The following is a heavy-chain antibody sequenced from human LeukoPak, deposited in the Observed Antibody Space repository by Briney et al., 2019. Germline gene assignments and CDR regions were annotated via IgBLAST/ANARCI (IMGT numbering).Heavy chain of an antibody. Sequence: GGSLRLSCAASGFTFSSYAMSWVRQASGKGLEWVSAISGSGGSTYYADSVKGRFTISRDNSKNTLYLQVNSLRAEDTDVYYCPKLNIGSYSRSLGVFDYWGQGTLVTVSS. V-gene: IGHV3-23*01. CDR2: ISGSGGST. CDR1: GFTFSSYA. CDR3: PKLNIGSYSRSLGVFDY. D-gene: IGHD1-26*01. J-gene: IGHJ4*02.